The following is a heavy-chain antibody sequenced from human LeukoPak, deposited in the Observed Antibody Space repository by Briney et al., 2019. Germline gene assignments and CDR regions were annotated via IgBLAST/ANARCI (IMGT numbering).Heavy chain of an antibody. Sequence: SETLSLTCTVSGGSISSYYWSWIRQPPGKGLEWIGYIYYSGSTNYNPSLKSRVTISVDTSKNQFSLKLSSVTAADTAVYYCARVDITMVRGVITPIDAFDIWGQGTMVTASS. CDR3: ARVDITMVRGVITPIDAFDI. CDR1: GGSISSYY. CDR2: IYYSGST. V-gene: IGHV4-59*01. J-gene: IGHJ3*02. D-gene: IGHD3-10*01.